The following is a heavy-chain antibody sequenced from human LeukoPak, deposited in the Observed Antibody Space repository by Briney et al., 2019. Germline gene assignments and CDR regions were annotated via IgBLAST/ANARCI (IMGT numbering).Heavy chain of an antibody. CDR3: AARWVVVGANTLPTEYFQH. CDR2: ITHSGRT. D-gene: IGHD2-15*01. CDR1: GGSFSGYY. Sequence: SQTLSLTCAVYGGSFSGYYWSWIRQPPGKGREWIGEITHSGRTNYNPSLKSRATISVDTSKNQFSLKLRSVTPAHTAVYYRAARWVVVGANTLPTEYFQHWGQVTLVTVSS. V-gene: IGHV4-34*01. J-gene: IGHJ1*01.